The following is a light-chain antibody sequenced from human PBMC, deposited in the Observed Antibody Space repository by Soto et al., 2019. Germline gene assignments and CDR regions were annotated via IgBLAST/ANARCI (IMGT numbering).Light chain of an antibody. CDR1: QSVSRH. J-gene: IGKJ4*01. CDR2: DAS. V-gene: IGKV3-11*01. CDR3: QQRSNWLT. Sequence: EIVLTQSPATLSLSPGERATLSCRASQSVSRHFAWYQQKPGQAPRLLIYDASNRATGIPARFSGSGSGTDFTLTISSLEREDSAVYYCQQRSNWLTFGGGTKVEI.